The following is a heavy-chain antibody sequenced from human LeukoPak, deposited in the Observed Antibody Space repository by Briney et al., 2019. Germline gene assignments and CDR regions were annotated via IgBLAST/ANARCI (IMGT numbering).Heavy chain of an antibody. V-gene: IGHV4-34*01. CDR1: GGSFRGYY. J-gene: IGHJ4*02. CDR2: INHSGST. D-gene: IGHD1-1*01. CDR3: ARGTSY. Sequence: SETLSLTCAVYGGSFRGYYWSWIRQPPGKGLEWIGEINHSGSTNYNPSLKSRVTISVDTSKNQFSLKLSSVTAADTAVYYCARGTSYWGQGTLVTVSS.